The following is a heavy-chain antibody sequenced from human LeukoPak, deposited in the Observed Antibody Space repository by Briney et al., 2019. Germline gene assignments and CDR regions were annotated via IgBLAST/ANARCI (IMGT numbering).Heavy chain of an antibody. V-gene: IGHV3-53*01. Sequence: GGSLRLSCAASGFTFSSYWMSWVRQAPGKGLEWVSVIYSGGSTYYADSVKGRFTISRDNSKNTLYLQMNSLRAEDTAVYYCAAAPPYSSSWYYYYGMDVWGQGTTVTVSS. CDR3: AAAPPYSSSWYYYYGMDV. D-gene: IGHD6-13*01. CDR2: IYSGGST. J-gene: IGHJ6*02. CDR1: GFTFSSYW.